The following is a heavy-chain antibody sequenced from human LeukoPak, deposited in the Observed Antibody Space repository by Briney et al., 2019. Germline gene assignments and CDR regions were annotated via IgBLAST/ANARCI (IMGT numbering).Heavy chain of an antibody. CDR1: GFTLRTYS. J-gene: IGHJ2*01. CDR3: ARAVSNYYFWYFDL. D-gene: IGHD4-11*01. V-gene: IGHV3-48*01. Sequence: GGSLRLSCAASGFTLRTYSMNWVRQAPGKGLEWVSYIRYPDGTTYYADSVKGRFTISRDNAKSSLYLQMNSLRAEDTAVYYCARAVSNYYFWYFDLWGRGTLVTVSS. CDR2: IRYPDGTT.